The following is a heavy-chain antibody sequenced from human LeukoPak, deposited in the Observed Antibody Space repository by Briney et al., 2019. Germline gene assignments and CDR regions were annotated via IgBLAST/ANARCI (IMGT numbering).Heavy chain of an antibody. CDR2: ISGSGGST. D-gene: IGHD6-19*01. CDR1: GLTFSSYA. Sequence: PGGSLRLSCAASGLTFSSYALSWVRQAPGKGLEWVSAISGSGGSTYYADSVKGRFTIPRDNSKHTLYLQMNSLRAGDTAVDYCAKGGYSSVWYVIYWGQGALVTVSS. V-gene: IGHV3-23*01. J-gene: IGHJ4*02. CDR3: AKGGYSSVWYVIY.